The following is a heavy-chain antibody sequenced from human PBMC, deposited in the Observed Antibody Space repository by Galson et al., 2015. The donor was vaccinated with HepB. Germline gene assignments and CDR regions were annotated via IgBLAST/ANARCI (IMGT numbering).Heavy chain of an antibody. V-gene: IGHV3-11*06. J-gene: IGHJ5*02. D-gene: IGHD3-10*01. Sequence: SLRLSCAASGFTFSDYYMSWIRQAPGKGLEWVSYISSNSSYTNYADSVKGRFTISRDNAKNSLYLQMNSLRAEDTAVYYCARDLSNYYGSGSYLGWFDPWGQGTLVTVSS. CDR2: ISSNSSYT. CDR1: GFTFSDYY. CDR3: ARDLSNYYGSGSYLGWFDP.